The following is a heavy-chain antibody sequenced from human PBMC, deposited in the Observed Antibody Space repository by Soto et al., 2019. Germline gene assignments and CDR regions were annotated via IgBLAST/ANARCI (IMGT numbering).Heavy chain of an antibody. CDR2: MSSSGGST. J-gene: IGHJ6*02. V-gene: IGHV3-23*01. CDR1: GFTFSSYA. Sequence: EVQLLESGGGLVQPGGSLRLSCAASGFTFSSYAMSWVRQAPGKAPEWVSSMSSSGGSTYYADSVKGRFTISRDNAKNTLYLQINSLRGEDTAVYYCAKDRSGWTYYYYYGMDVWGQGTTVTVSS. D-gene: IGHD6-19*01. CDR3: AKDRSGWTYYYYYGMDV.